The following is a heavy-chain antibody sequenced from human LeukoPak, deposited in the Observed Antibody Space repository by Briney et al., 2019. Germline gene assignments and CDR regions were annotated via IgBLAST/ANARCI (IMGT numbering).Heavy chain of an antibody. CDR1: GDSITGYH. CDR3: ARHGGSGSYYNWFDP. J-gene: IGHJ5*02. Sequence: SETLSLTCTVSGDSITGYHWSWVRQPPGKGLEWIGYIYYSGSTNYSPSLSSRVSISVDTSKNQISLKLSSLTATDTAVYYCARHGGSGSYYNWFDPWGQGTLVTVSS. V-gene: IGHV4-59*08. D-gene: IGHD3-10*01. CDR2: IYYSGST.